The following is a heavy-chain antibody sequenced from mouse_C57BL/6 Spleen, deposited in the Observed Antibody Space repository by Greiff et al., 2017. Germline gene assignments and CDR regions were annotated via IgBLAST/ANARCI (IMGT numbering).Heavy chain of an antibody. CDR3: ARCPCCGGSYYFDY. V-gene: IGHV1-59*01. Sequence: QVQLQQPGAELVKPGTSVKLSCKASGYTFTSYWMHWVKQRPGQGLEWIGVIDPSDSYTNYNQKFKGKATLTVDTSSSTAYIQLSSLTSEDSAVYDCARCPCCGGSYYFDYWGQGTTLTVSA. CDR1: GYTFTSYW. D-gene: IGHD1-1*02. J-gene: IGHJ2*01. CDR2: IDPSDSYT.